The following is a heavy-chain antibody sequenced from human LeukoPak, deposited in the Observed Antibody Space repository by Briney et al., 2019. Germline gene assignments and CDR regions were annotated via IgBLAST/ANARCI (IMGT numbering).Heavy chain of an antibody. Sequence: ASVKVSCKASGYTFTGYYMHWVRQAPGQGLEWMGWINPNSGGTNYAQKFQGRVTMTRDTSISTAYMELSRLRSDDTAVYYCARDPPYDILTGYDYWGQGTLVTVSS. D-gene: IGHD3-9*01. CDR3: ARDPPYDILTGYDY. CDR2: INPNSGGT. CDR1: GYTFTGYY. V-gene: IGHV1-2*02. J-gene: IGHJ4*02.